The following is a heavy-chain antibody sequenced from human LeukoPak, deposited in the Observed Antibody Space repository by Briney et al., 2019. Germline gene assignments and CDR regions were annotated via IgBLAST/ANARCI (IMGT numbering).Heavy chain of an antibody. V-gene: IGHV4-30-2*01. CDR2: IYHSGST. J-gene: IGHJ5*02. Sequence: SETLSLTCTVSGGSISSGGYYWSWIRQPPGKGLEWIGYIYHSGSTYYNPSLKSRVTISVDRSKNQFSLKLSSVTAADTAVYYCARREHYYDSSGYSLNWFDPWGQGTLVTVSS. CDR3: ARREHYYDSSGYSLNWFDP. D-gene: IGHD3-22*01. CDR1: GGSISSGGYY.